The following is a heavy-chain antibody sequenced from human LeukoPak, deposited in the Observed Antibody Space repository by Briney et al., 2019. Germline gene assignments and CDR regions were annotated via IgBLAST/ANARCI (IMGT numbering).Heavy chain of an antibody. CDR1: GFTFSSYW. J-gene: IGHJ4*02. Sequence: GGSLRLSCAASGFTFSSYWMTWVRQAPGKGLEWVANINQDGSEKYYVDSVKGRFTISRDNAKNSLYLQMNSLRAEDTAVYYCARVLGGTYGDYFDYWGQGTLVTVSS. CDR2: INQDGSEK. V-gene: IGHV3-7*01. D-gene: IGHD3-16*01. CDR3: ARVLGGTYGDYFDY.